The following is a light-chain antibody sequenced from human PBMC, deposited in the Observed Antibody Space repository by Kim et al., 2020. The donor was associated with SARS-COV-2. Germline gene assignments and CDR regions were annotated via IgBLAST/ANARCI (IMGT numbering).Light chain of an antibody. V-gene: IGLV2-14*03. Sequence: GRSIPVSCTGTSSDVGGYDHVSWYQQYPGKAPKLMIYDVSHRPSGVSNRFSGSKSGKTASLTISGLQAEDEADYYCSSYTATTTLVFGGGTQLTVL. CDR2: DVS. CDR3: SSYTATTTLV. J-gene: IGLJ2*01. CDR1: SSDVGGYDH.